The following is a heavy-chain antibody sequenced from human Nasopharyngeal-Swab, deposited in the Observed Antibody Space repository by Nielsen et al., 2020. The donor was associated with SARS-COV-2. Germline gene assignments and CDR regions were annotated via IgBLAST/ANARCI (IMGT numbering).Heavy chain of an antibody. V-gene: IGHV1-46*01. CDR2: INPSGGST. Sequence: ASVKVSCKASGYTFTSYYMHWVRQALGQGLEWMGIINPSGGSTSYAQKFQGRVTMTRDTSTSTVYMELSSLRSEDTAVYYCARIEGVGATDYWGQGTLVTVSS. CDR1: GYTFTSYY. J-gene: IGHJ4*02. CDR3: ARIEGVGATDY. D-gene: IGHD1-26*01.